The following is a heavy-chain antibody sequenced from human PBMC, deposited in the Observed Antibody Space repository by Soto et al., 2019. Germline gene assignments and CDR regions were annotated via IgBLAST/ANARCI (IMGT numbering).Heavy chain of an antibody. CDR2: ILPDETG. V-gene: IGHV3-23*01. CDR3: AKDRLPTSGQRFYFDS. D-gene: IGHD2-15*01. J-gene: IGHJ4*02. CDR1: GFAFSTYA. Sequence: DVNLLQSGGGSTQPGGSLRLSCATSGFAFSTYAMTWVRQVPGRGLEWVSTILPDETGFYTVSVKGRFTISRDNFRGILYLQLNDLWVEDGAIYFCAKDRLPTSGQRFYFDSWGQISLVTVSS.